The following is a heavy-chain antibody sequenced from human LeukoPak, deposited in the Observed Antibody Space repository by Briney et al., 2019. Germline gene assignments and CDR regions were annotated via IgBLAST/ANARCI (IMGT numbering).Heavy chain of an antibody. CDR3: TRGTYYYYVDV. CDR2: IYYSGST. CDR1: GGSISSSSYY. V-gene: IGHV4-39*07. Sequence: PSETLSLTCTVSGGSISSSSYYWGWIRQPPGKGLEWIGSIYYSGSTYYNPSLKSRVTISVDTSKNQFSLKLSSVTAADTAVYYCTRGTYYYYVDVWGNGTTVTVSS. J-gene: IGHJ6*03.